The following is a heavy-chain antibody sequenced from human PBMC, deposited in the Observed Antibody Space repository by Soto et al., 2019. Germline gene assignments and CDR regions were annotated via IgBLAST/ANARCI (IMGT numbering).Heavy chain of an antibody. CDR2: MNRNSGNT. D-gene: IGHD1-20*01. CDR1: GYTFTSYD. V-gene: IGHV1-8*01. J-gene: IGHJ5*02. Sequence: QVQLVQSGAEVKKPGASVKVSCKASGYTFTSYDINWVRQATGQGLEWMGWMNRNSGNTGYAQKGQGRATMTKNTSISTAYMELSSRRSEDTAVYYCASLPIPGPRRNWFAPWGQGTLVTVSS. CDR3: ASLPIPGPRRNWFAP.